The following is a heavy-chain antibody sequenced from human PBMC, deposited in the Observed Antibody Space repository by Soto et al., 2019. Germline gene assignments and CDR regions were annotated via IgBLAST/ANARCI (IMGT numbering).Heavy chain of an antibody. V-gene: IGHV3-30*03. CDR3: AAGHRGLTGLPAVITAPGSFDP. D-gene: IGHD3-22*01. Sequence: QVRLEESGGGVVQPGRSLILSCASSGFTFGVYNMQLVRQAPGKGLECVSVISYDGGNEYYADSVKGRFTISSDNSDNKLYLQMNSLRPEDSGIYYCAAGHRGLTGLPAVITAPGSFDPWGQGVKVSVSS. CDR2: ISYDGGNE. J-gene: IGHJ5*01. CDR1: GFTFGVYN.